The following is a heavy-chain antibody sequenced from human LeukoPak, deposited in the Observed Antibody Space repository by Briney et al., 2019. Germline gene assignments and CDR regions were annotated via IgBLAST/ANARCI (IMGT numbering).Heavy chain of an antibody. D-gene: IGHD6-19*01. CDR3: ARSGSGWTDFDY. J-gene: IGHJ4*02. CDR1: GGSISRSDHY. V-gene: IGHV4-30-4*01. Sequence: SETLSLTCSVSGGSISRSDHYWSWIRQPPGKGLEWIGYIYYSGITYYNPSLKSRVTISVDTSQNQFSLKLSSVTVADTAVYYCARSGSGWTDFDYWGQGTLVTVSS. CDR2: IYYSGIT.